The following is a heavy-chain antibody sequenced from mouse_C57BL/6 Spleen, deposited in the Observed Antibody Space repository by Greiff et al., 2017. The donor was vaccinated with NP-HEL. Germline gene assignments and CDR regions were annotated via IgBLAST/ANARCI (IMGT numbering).Heavy chain of an antibody. CDR2: LDPSDSYT. J-gene: IGHJ2*01. CDR3: ARRGYYYGSSYEDY. V-gene: IGHV1-69*01. D-gene: IGHD1-1*01. Sequence: VQLQQPGAELVMPGASVKLSCKASGYTFTSYWMHWVKQRPGQGLEWIGELDPSDSYTNYNQKFKGKSTLTVDKSSSTAYMQLSSLTSEDSAGYYCARRGYYYGSSYEDYWGQGTTLTVSS. CDR1: GYTFTSYW.